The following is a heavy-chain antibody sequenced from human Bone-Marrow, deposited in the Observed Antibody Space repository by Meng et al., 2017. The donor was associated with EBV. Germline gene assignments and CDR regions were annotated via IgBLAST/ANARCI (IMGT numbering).Heavy chain of an antibody. V-gene: IGHV4-4*02. CDR1: GGSIRSSTW. J-gene: IGHJ4*02. CDR3: AAGFRELVRSRDY. D-gene: IGHD3-10*01. Sequence: QRQGSGPRLGTASGSRSLTCVVSGGSIRSSTWWSWVRQPPGKGLEWIGEIFYGGGTNYNPSLESRVTISVDKSKNQFSLKLSSVTAADTAVYYCAAGFRELVRSRDYWGQGTLVTVSS. CDR2: IFYGGGT.